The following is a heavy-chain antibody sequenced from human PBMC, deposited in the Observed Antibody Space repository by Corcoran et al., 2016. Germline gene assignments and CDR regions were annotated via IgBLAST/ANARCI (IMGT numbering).Heavy chain of an antibody. Sequence: QVQLVQSGAEVKKPGSSVKVSCKASGGTFSSYAISWVRQAPGQGLEWMGIINPSGGSTSYAQKFQGRVTMTRDTSTSTVYMELSSLRSEDTAVYYCARGWLAATSTNFDYWGQGTLVTVSS. D-gene: IGHD3-22*01. V-gene: IGHV1-46*01. CDR3: ARGWLAATSTNFDY. J-gene: IGHJ4*02. CDR2: INPSGGST. CDR1: GGTFSSYA.